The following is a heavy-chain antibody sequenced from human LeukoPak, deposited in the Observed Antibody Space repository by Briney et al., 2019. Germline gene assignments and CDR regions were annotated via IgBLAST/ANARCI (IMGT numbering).Heavy chain of an antibody. CDR3: TRHISNSVTTNAFDI. Sequence: TGGSLRLSCAASGFTFSGSAMHWVRQASGKGLEWVGRIRSKANSYATAYAASVEGRFTIPRDDSKNTANLQMNSLKTEDTAVYYCTRHISNSVTTNAFDIWGQGTMVTVSS. D-gene: IGHD4-17*01. CDR1: GFTFSGSA. J-gene: IGHJ3*02. V-gene: IGHV3-73*01. CDR2: IRSKANSYAT.